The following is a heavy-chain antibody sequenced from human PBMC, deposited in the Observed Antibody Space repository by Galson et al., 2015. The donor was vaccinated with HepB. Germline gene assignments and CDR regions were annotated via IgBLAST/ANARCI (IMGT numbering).Heavy chain of an antibody. CDR1: GGTFSSYA. D-gene: IGHD4-17*01. V-gene: IGHV1-69*04. Sequence: SVKVSCKASGGTFSSYAISWVRQAPGQGLEWMGRIIPILGIANYAQKFQGRVTITADKSTSTAYMELSSLRSEDTAVYYCAREGRATVTTSDYWGQGTLVTVSS. CDR3: AREGRATVTTSDY. J-gene: IGHJ4*02. CDR2: IIPILGIA.